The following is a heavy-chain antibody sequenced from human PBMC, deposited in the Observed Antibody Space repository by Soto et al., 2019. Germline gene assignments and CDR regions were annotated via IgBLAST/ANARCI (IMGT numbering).Heavy chain of an antibody. Sequence: ASVKVSFKATGYTHTGYGISWVLQAPGQGLEWMGWISAYNGNTNYAQKLQGRVTMTTDTSTSTAYMELRSLRSDDTAVYYCARDFGENWFDPWGQGTLVTVSS. CDR1: GYTHTGYG. J-gene: IGHJ5*02. D-gene: IGHD4-17*01. CDR2: ISAYNGNT. V-gene: IGHV1-18*01. CDR3: ARDFGENWFDP.